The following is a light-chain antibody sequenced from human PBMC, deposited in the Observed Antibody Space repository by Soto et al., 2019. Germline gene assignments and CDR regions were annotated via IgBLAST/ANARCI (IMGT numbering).Light chain of an antibody. CDR3: QQYYSSPIT. Sequence: DIVMAHSPDFLTVSLRARATINCKSSPSVLYSSNNKNYLAWYQQKPGQPPKLLIYWASTRESGVPDRFSGSGSGTDFTLTISSLQAEDVAVYYCQQYYSSPITFGQGIRVEIK. J-gene: IGKJ5*01. V-gene: IGKV4-1*01. CDR2: WAS. CDR1: PSVLYSSNNKNY.